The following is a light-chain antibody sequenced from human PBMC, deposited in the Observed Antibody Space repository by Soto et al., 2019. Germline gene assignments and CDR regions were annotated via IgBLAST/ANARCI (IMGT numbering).Light chain of an antibody. CDR2: DAS. J-gene: IGKJ5*01. V-gene: IGKV3-11*01. Sequence: EIVLTQSPATLSFSPVERSTLSFRASQSVSRYLAWYQQKPGQAPRLLIYDASNRATGIPARFSGSGSGTDFTLTISRLEPEDFAVYYCQQRSNWPITFGQGTRLEIK. CDR1: QSVSRY. CDR3: QQRSNWPIT.